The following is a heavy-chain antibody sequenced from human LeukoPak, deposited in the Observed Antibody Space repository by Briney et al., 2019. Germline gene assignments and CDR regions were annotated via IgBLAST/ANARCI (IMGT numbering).Heavy chain of an antibody. Sequence: GGSLRLSCAASGFTFSTYAMTWVRQAPGKGLEWVSGINSNGDEIYYADSVRGRFTISRDNSNNALHLQMDSLRTEDTAVYYCANWIGSSSRDYWGQGTLVTVSS. CDR2: INSNGDEI. J-gene: IGHJ4*02. CDR3: ANWIGSSSRDY. D-gene: IGHD6-6*01. V-gene: IGHV3-23*01. CDR1: GFTFSTYA.